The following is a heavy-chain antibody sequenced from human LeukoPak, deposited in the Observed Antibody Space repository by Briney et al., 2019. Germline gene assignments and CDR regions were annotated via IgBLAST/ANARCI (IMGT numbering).Heavy chain of an antibody. V-gene: IGHV3-23*01. CDR2: LSGSGDDT. CDR3: AVQRGGDGYNTFDY. J-gene: IGHJ4*02. D-gene: IGHD5-24*01. CDR1: GFTFRSYA. Sequence: GGSLRLSCAASGFTFRSYAMRGGRQARGKGGEGGSGLSGSGDDTYYADSVKGRFTISRDNSKNTLYLQMNSLRAEDTAVYYCAVQRGGDGYNTFDYWGQGTLVTVSS.